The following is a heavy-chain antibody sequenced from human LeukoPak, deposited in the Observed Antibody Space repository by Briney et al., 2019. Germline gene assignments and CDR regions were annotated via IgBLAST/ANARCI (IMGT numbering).Heavy chain of an antibody. D-gene: IGHD4-23*01. V-gene: IGHV4-39*01. Sequence: SGTLTLTCTASGCSISSSSYYWGWIRPPPGKGLVSIGSIYYSGSTYYNPSLKSRVTISVDTSKNQFSLKLSSVTAADTAVYYCARHTRVTATIDYWGQGTLVTVSS. CDR2: IYYSGST. CDR3: ARHTRVTATIDY. J-gene: IGHJ4*02. CDR1: GCSISSSSYY.